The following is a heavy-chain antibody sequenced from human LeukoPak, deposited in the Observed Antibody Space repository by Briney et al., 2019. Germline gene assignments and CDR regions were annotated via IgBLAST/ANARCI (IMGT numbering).Heavy chain of an antibody. J-gene: IGHJ4*02. V-gene: IGHV3-33*06. CDR2: IWYDGSNK. CDR1: GFTFSSYG. D-gene: IGHD4-17*01. Sequence: GGSLRLSCAASGFTFSSYGMHWVRQAPGKGLEWVAVIWYDGSNKYYADSVKGRFTISRDNSKNTLYLQMNSLRAEDTAVYYCAKDVGMTTVTTFDYWGQGTLVIVSS. CDR3: AKDVGMTTVTTFDY.